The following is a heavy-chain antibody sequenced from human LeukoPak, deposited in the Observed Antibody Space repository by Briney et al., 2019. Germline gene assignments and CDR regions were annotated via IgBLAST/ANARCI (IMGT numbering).Heavy chain of an antibody. J-gene: IGHJ4*02. V-gene: IGHV1-69*13. D-gene: IGHD3-22*01. CDR2: IIPIFGTA. CDR3: ARDTTAYYYDSSGYYSHFDY. Sequence: GASVKVSCKASGGTFSSYAISWVRQAPGQGLEWVGGIIPIFGTANYAQKFQGRVTITADESTSTAYMELSSLRSEDTAVYYCARDTTAYYYDSSGYYSHFDYWGQGTLVTVSS. CDR1: GGTFSSYA.